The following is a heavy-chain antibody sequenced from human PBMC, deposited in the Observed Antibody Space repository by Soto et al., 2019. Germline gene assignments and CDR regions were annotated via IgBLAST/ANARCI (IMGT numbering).Heavy chain of an antibody. V-gene: IGHV5-51*01. CDR2: IYPGDSDT. CDR1: GYSFTSYW. J-gene: IGHJ3*02. Sequence: GESLKISCKGSGYSFTSYWIGWVRQMPGKGLEWMGIIYPGDSDTRYSPSFQGQVTISADKSISTAYLQWSSLKASDTAMYYCAMFDVAATASDAFDISGQGTMVTVSS. D-gene: IGHD2-15*01. CDR3: AMFDVAATASDAFDI.